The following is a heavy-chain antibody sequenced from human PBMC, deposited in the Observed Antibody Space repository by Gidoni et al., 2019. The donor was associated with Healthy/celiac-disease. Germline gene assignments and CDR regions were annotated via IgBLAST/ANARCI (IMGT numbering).Heavy chain of an antibody. CDR2: INAGNGNT. V-gene: IGHV1-3*01. CDR1: GYTFTSYA. Sequence: QVQLVQSGAEVKKPGASVKVSCKASGYTFTSYAMHWVRQAPGQRLEWMGWINAGNGNTKYSQKFQGRVTITRDTSASTAYMELSSLRSEDTAVYYCARDGVVVAATSAFDIWGQGTMVTVSS. D-gene: IGHD2-15*01. CDR3: ARDGVVVAATSAFDI. J-gene: IGHJ3*02.